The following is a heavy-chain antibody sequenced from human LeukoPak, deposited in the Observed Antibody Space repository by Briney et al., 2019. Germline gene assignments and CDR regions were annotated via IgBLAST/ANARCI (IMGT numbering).Heavy chain of an antibody. D-gene: IGHD2-2*01. Sequence: ASVTVSCKASGYAFTSYAMHWVRQAPGQRLEWMGWINAGNGNTQYSQKFQGRVTITRDTSASTAYMELSSLRSEDTAVYYCARGDIVVVPAAREDVQHWGQGTLVTVSS. CDR2: INAGNGNT. V-gene: IGHV1-3*01. CDR3: ARGDIVVVPAAREDVQH. CDR1: GYAFTSYA. J-gene: IGHJ1*01.